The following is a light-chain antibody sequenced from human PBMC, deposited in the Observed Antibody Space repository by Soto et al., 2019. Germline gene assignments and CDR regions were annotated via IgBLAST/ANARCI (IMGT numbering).Light chain of an antibody. CDR3: QSYDSSLSVV. V-gene: IGLV1-40*01. J-gene: IGLJ2*01. CDR2: GNS. Sequence: QSVLTQPPSVSGAPGQRVTISCTGSSSNIGAGYDVHWYQQLPGTAPKLLMHGNSNRPSGVPDRFSGSKSGTSASLAITGLQAEDEADYYCQSYDSSLSVVFGGGTKLTVL. CDR1: SSNIGAGYD.